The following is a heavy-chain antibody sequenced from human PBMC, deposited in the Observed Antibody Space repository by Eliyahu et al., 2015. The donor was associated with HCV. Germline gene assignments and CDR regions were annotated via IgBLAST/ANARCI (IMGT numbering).Heavy chain of an antibody. V-gene: IGHV1-18*01. CDR1: GYTFTSYG. CDR3: ATVSYTSGNDY. J-gene: IGHJ4*02. D-gene: IGHD6-19*01. Sequence: QVQLVQSGAEVKKPGASVKVSCXTSGYTFTSYGIGWVRQAPGQGFEWMGWISPYNGNTNYVQNLYGRVTMTTDTSTTTAYMELRSLTLDDTAVYYCATVSYTSGNDYWGQGTLVTVSS. CDR2: ISPYNGNT.